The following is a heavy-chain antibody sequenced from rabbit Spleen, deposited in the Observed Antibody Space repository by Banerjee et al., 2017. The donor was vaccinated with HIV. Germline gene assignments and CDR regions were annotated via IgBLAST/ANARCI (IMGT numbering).Heavy chain of an antibody. Sequence: QEQLEESGGGLVKPEGSLTLTCTASGFSFSSGYDMCWVRQAPGKGLEWIACIYTGSSGSTTYASWAKGRFAISKASSTTVTLQMTSLTGADTATYFCARDSGRMANLWGQGTLVTVS. CDR2: IYTGSSGST. CDR3: ARDSGRMANL. D-gene: IGHD1-1*01. V-gene: IGHV1S45*01. J-gene: IGHJ4*01. CDR1: GFSFSSGYD.